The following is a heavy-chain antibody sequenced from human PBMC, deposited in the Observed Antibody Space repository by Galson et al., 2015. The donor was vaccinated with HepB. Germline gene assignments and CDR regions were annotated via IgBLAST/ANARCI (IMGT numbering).Heavy chain of an antibody. V-gene: IGHV3-21*01. CDR3: ARGALFIAAAVHYYYGMDV. CDR2: ISSSSSYI. Sequence: SLRLSCAASGFTFSSYSMNWVRQAPGKGLEWVSSISSSSSYIYYADSVKGRFTISRDNAKNSLYLQMNSLRAEDTAVYYCARGALFIAAAVHYYYGMDVWGQGTTVTVSS. J-gene: IGHJ6*02. D-gene: IGHD6-13*01. CDR1: GFTFSSYS.